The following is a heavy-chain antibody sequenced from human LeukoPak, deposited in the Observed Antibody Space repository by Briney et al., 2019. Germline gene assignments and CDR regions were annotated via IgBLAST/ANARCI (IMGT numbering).Heavy chain of an antibody. V-gene: IGHV1-18*04. J-gene: IGHJ5*02. CDR3: ARDLIMLRGVKRGFDP. CDR1: GYTFTNYV. Sequence: ASVKVSFKASGYTFTNYVLGWVRQPPGQGLEWVGWISADNGNTNYAQKLQGRVTMTTDTSTSTAYMELRSLRSDDTAVYYCARDLIMLRGVKRGFDPWGQGTLVTVSS. CDR2: ISADNGNT. D-gene: IGHD3-10*01.